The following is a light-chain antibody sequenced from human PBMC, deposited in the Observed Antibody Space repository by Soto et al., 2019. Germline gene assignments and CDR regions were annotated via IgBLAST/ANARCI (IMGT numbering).Light chain of an antibody. CDR2: GAS. CDR3: QQYNDWPPIT. CDR1: QSVSSN. J-gene: IGKJ5*01. V-gene: IGKV3-15*01. Sequence: ELVLTQSPVTLSVSPGEGATLSCRASQSVSSNLAWYQQKPGQAPRLLIYGASTRATGIPARFSGSGSGTECTLTLSSLQSEDFAVYYCQQYNDWPPITFGQGTRLEIK.